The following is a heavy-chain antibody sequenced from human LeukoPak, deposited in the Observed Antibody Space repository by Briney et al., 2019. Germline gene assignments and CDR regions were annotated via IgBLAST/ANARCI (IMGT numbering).Heavy chain of an antibody. J-gene: IGHJ4*02. CDR2: MNPNSGNT. V-gene: IGHV1-8*01. CDR3: ARGIRGYSYGAPGY. D-gene: IGHD5-18*01. Sequence: ASVKVSCKASGYTFTIFDINWVRQVPGQGLEWMGWMNPNSGNTGYAQKFQGRVTMTRNTSISTAYMELSSLRSEDTAVYYCARGIRGYSYGAPGYWGQGTLVTVSS. CDR1: GYTFTIFD.